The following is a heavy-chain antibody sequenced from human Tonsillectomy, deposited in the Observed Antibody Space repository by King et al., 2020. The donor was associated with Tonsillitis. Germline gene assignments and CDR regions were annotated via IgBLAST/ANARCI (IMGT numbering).Heavy chain of an antibody. CDR2: IIPIFGTA. CDR3: ARDRRTMVRGVASYYYGMDV. J-gene: IGHJ6*02. D-gene: IGHD3-10*01. V-gene: IGHV1-69*01. Sequence: VQLVESGAEVKKPGSSVKVSCKASGGTFSSYAISWVRQAPGQGLEWMGGIIPIFGTANYAQKFQGRVTITADESTSTAYMELSSLRSEDTAVYYCARDRRTMVRGVASYYYGMDVWGQGTTVTVSS. CDR1: GGTFSSYA.